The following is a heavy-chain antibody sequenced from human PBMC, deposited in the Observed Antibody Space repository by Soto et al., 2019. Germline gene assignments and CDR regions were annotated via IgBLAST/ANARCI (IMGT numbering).Heavy chain of an antibody. D-gene: IGHD1-20*01. V-gene: IGHV4-59*08. CDR3: ARHISGTYASGYFDY. CDR1: GGSITNYY. CDR2: IYDDGST. J-gene: IGHJ4*02. Sequence: SETLSLTCSVSGGSITNYYWSWIRQSPEKGLEWIGYIYDDGSTTYNPSLNGRVTISVDTSKEQFSLKVNSVTAADTAVYYCARHISGTYASGYFDYWGQGTLVTVS.